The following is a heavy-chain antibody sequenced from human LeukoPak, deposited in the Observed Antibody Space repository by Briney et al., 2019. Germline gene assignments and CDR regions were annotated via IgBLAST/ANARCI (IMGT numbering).Heavy chain of an antibody. CDR3: ARARYCTSTSCRNWFDP. V-gene: IGHV3-74*01. CDR2: INSDGSST. Sequence: GGSLRLSCAASGFTFSTYWMHWVRQAPGKGLVWVSRINSDGSSTSYADSVKGRFTISRDNAKNTLYLLMNSLRAEDTAVYYCARARYCTSTSCRNWFDPWGQGTLVTVSS. CDR1: GFTFSTYW. J-gene: IGHJ5*02. D-gene: IGHD2-2*01.